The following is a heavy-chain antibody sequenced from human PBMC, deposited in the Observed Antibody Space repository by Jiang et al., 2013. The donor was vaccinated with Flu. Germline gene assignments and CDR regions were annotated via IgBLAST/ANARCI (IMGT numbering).Heavy chain of an antibody. CDR3: ARDDPGYSYGTGDYYYGMDV. Sequence: LLKPSETLSLTCAVYGGSFSGYYWSWIRQPPGKGLEWIGEINHSGSTNYNPSLKSRVTISVDTSKNQFSLKLSSVTAADTAVYYCARDDPGYSYGTGDYYYGMDVWGQGTTVTVSS. CDR2: INHSGST. CDR1: GGSFSGYY. V-gene: IGHV4-34*01. J-gene: IGHJ6*02. D-gene: IGHD5-18*01.